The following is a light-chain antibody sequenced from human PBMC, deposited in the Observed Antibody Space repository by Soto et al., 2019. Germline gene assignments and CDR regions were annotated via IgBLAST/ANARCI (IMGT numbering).Light chain of an antibody. CDR3: MQSIQVPWT. J-gene: IGKJ1*01. Sequence: DIVMTQSPLSLSVTPGQPASISCKTSQSLLHSDGKTYLYWDLQKPGQPPQMLSYELSKQFPGAPDRFSGSGSGTDFTLKISRVEAEDVGVYYCMQSIQVPWTFGPGTKVEI. CDR1: QSLLHSDGKTY. CDR2: ELS. V-gene: IGKV2D-29*01.